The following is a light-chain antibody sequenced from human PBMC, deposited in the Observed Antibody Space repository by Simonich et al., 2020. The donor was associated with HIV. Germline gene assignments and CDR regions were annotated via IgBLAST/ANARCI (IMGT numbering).Light chain of an antibody. J-gene: IGKJ4*01. CDR1: QSLLHSDAKPY. CDR3: MQSIQLPLT. CDR2: ESS. Sequence: DIVMTQTPLSLSVTPGQRASISCKSSQSLLHSDAKPYLYWYLQKPGQSPQLLIYESSNRFSGVPDRISGSGSGTDFTLKIRRVEAEDVGVYYCMQSIQLPLTFGGGTKVEL. V-gene: IGKV2D-29*02.